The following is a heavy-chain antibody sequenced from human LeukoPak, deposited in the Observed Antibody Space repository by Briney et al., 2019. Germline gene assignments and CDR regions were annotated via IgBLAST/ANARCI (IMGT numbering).Heavy chain of an antibody. Sequence: GGSLRLSCAASGFTFSSYSMNWVRQAPGKGLEWVANIKQDGSEKYYVDSVKGRFTISRDNAKNSLYVQMNSLRAEDTAVYHCARVRGILGAFDIWGQGTMVTVSS. CDR3: ARVRGILGAFDI. D-gene: IGHD1-1*01. CDR1: GFTFSSYS. CDR2: IKQDGSEK. V-gene: IGHV3-7*01. J-gene: IGHJ3*02.